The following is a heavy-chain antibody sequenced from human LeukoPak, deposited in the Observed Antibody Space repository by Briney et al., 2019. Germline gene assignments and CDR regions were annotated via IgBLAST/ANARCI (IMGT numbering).Heavy chain of an antibody. J-gene: IGHJ3*02. CDR3: ARALFIAAAGTQSIVGAFDI. CDR2: IIPIFGTA. D-gene: IGHD6-13*01. CDR1: GGTFSSYA. Sequence: SVKVSCKASGGTFSSYAISWVRQAPGQGLEWMGGIIPIFGTANYAQKFQGRVTITTDESTSTASMELSSLRSEDTAVYYCARALFIAAAGTQSIVGAFDIWGQGTMVTVSS. V-gene: IGHV1-69*05.